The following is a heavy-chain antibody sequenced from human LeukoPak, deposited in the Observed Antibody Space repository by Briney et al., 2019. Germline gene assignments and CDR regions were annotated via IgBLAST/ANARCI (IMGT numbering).Heavy chain of an antibody. Sequence: SETLSLTCAVSGYSISSGYYWGWIRQPPGKGLEWIGSIYHSGSTYYNPSLKSRVTISVDTSKNQFSLKLSSVTAADTAVYYCARDHDGGPDYWGQGTLVTVSS. J-gene: IGHJ4*02. CDR1: GYSISSGYY. V-gene: IGHV4-38-2*02. CDR2: IYHSGST. D-gene: IGHD3-16*01. CDR3: ARDHDGGPDY.